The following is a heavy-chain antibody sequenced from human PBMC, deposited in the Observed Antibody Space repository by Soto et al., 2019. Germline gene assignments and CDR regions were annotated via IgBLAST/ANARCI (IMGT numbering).Heavy chain of an antibody. CDR2: ILPVFDTA. D-gene: IGHD4-17*01. V-gene: IGHV1-69*13. J-gene: IGHJ3*01. Sequence: QVHLVQSGAEVKKPGSSVKVSCKYSGGTFKTESINWVRQAPGQGLEWMGNILPVFDTADYAPKFQGRVTITADQATRSAYMELSSLRSQDTALYFYASGHEYGGNSDAFDVWGQGTMVTVSS. CDR1: GGTFKTES. CDR3: ASGHEYGGNSDAFDV.